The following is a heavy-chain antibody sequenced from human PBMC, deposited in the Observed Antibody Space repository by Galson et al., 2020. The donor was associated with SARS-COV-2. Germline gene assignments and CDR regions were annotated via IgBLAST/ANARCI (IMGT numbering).Heavy chain of an antibody. J-gene: IGHJ4*02. D-gene: IGHD2-21*01. CDR3: AREWGDINSSVFDY. CDR2: INPSGDIT. CDR1: GYTFISFY. V-gene: IGHV1-46*04. Sequence: ASVPVPCKASGYTFISFYIHWVRQAPGQPLEWMGVINPSGDITSYAQKLRGRVTVTRDMSTQTVYMELSSLTSEDTAVYYCAREWGDINSSVFDYWGQGSLVVVSS.